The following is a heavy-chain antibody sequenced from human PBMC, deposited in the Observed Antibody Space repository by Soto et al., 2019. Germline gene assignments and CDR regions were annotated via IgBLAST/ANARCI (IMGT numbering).Heavy chain of an antibody. V-gene: IGHV1-3*01. CDR3: VRRHVSATSIDWFDT. CDR2: INAANGDA. J-gene: IGHJ5*02. Sequence: ASVKVSCKASGYTITSYGIHWVRQAPGQRLEWMGWINAANGDAKYSPKFQGRVTITRDTSASTAYMELSSLRSEDTAVYYCVRRHVSATSIDWFDTWGQGTLVTVSS. CDR1: GYTITSYG. D-gene: IGHD6-13*01.